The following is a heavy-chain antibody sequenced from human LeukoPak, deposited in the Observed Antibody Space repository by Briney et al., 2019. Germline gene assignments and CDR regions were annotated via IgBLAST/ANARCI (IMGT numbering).Heavy chain of an antibody. D-gene: IGHD6-19*01. CDR3: ARDRLDAGDWFFDL. V-gene: IGHV4-39*07. Sequence: PSETLSLTCTVSGGSISSSSYYWGWIRQPPGKGLEWIGSIYYSGSTYYNPSLKSRVTISVDTSKNQFSLKLSSVTAADTAVYYCARDRLDAGDWFFDLWGRGTLVTVSS. CDR1: GGSISSSSYY. CDR2: IYYSGST. J-gene: IGHJ2*01.